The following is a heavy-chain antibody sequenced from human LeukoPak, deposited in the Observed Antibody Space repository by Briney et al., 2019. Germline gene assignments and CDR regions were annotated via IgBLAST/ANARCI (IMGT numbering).Heavy chain of an antibody. CDR2: ISSSSSYI. CDR3: ARDRTGTLRYYYYYMDV. D-gene: IGHD1-1*01. Sequence: GGSLRLSCAASGFTFSSYSMNWVRQAPGKGLEWVSSISSSSSYIYYADPVKGRFTISRDNAKNSLYLQMNSLRAEDTAVYYCARDRTGTLRYYYYYMDVWGKGTTVTVSS. CDR1: GFTFSSYS. J-gene: IGHJ6*03. V-gene: IGHV3-21*01.